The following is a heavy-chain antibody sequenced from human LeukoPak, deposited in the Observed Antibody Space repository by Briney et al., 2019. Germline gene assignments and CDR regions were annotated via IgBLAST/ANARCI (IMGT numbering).Heavy chain of an antibody. Sequence: RASGPTLVNPTQTLTLTCTFSGFSLSTSGMCVSWIRQPPGKALEWIARIDWDDEKYYNTSLKTRLTISKDTSKNQVVLTMTNMDPVDTATYYCAHRLDGSGKKSFDYWGQGTLVTVSS. J-gene: IGHJ4*02. V-gene: IGHV2-70*12. CDR3: AHRLDGSGKKSFDY. CDR2: IDWDDEK. D-gene: IGHD3-10*01. CDR1: GFSLSTSGMC.